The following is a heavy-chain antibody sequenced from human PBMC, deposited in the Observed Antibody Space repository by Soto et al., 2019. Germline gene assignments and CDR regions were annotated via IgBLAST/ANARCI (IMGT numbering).Heavy chain of an antibody. V-gene: IGHV3-30-3*01. J-gene: IGHJ5*02. Sequence: QVRLVESGGGVVQPGRSLRLSCTASGFSFGSYAMYWFRQPPGKGLEWVAVISHDGINKHYADSVKGRVTVSRDNSNHSLDLQLNSLRGEDTAMYYSARDMYSSDYFVKWFEPWGQGTLVTVSS. D-gene: IGHD6-19*01. CDR2: ISHDGINK. CDR1: GFSFGSYA. CDR3: ARDMYSSDYFVKWFEP.